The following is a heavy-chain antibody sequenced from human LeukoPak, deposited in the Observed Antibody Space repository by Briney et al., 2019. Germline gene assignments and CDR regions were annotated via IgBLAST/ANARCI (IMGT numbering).Heavy chain of an antibody. V-gene: IGHV3-30*02. Sequence: PGGSLRLSCAASGFTFSSYGMHWVRQAPGKGLEWVAFIRYDGSNKYYADSVKGRFTISRDNSKNTLYLQMNSPRAEDTAVYYCALIAVAGNDYWGQGTLVTVSS. J-gene: IGHJ4*02. CDR1: GFTFSSYG. CDR3: ALIAVAGNDY. CDR2: IRYDGSNK. D-gene: IGHD6-19*01.